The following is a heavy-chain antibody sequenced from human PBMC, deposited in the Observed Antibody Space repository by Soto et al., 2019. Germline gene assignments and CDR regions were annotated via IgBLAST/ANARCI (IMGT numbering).Heavy chain of an antibody. CDR1: GFTFSSYW. CDR3: ARDVFRDPRAFDI. Sequence: ESGGGLVQPGGSLRLSCAASGFTFSSYWMSWVRQAPGKGLEWVANIKQDGSEKYYVDSVKGRFTISRDNAKNSLYLQMNSLRAEDTAVYYCARDVFRDPRAFDIWGQGTMVTVSS. V-gene: IGHV3-7*01. D-gene: IGHD2-21*01. CDR2: IKQDGSEK. J-gene: IGHJ3*02.